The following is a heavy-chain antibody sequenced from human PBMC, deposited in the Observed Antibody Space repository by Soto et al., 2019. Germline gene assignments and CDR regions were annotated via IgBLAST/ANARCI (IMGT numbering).Heavy chain of an antibody. CDR3: ARSRDIVVVVEQNYYYYGMDV. CDR1: GGTFSSYA. CDR2: IIPIFGTA. J-gene: IGHJ6*02. Sequence: QVQLVQSGAEVKKPGSSVKVSCKASGGTFSSYAISWVRQAPRQGLEWMGGIIPIFGTANYAQKFQGRVTITADESTSTAYMELSSLRSEDTAVYYCARSRDIVVVVEQNYYYYGMDVWGQGTTVTVSS. D-gene: IGHD2-15*01. V-gene: IGHV1-69*01.